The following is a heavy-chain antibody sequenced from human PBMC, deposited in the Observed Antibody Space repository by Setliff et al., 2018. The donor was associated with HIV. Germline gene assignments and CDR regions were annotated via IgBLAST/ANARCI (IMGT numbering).Heavy chain of an antibody. Sequence: ASVKVSCKASGGAFSSYAINRVRQAPGQGLEWMGGIIPVFDTPNYAQKFQGRATITADESTSTSSMELSSLGSEDTAVYYCARVNGGNTPYYFDSWGQGTLVTVSS. CDR2: IIPVFDTP. J-gene: IGHJ4*02. D-gene: IGHD2-15*01. CDR3: ARVNGGNTPYYFDS. CDR1: GGAFSSYA. V-gene: IGHV1-69*13.